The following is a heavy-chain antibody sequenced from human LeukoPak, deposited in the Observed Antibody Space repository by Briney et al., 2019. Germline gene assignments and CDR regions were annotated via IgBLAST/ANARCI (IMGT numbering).Heavy chain of an antibody. CDR2: INHSGST. V-gene: IGHV4-34*01. CDR3: ARLPAAMPGRNWFDP. CDR1: GGSFSGYY. J-gene: IGHJ5*02. Sequence: SETLSLTCAVYGGSFSGYYWSWIRQPPGKGLEWIGEINHSGSTNYNPSLKSRVTISVGTSKNQFSLKLSSVTAADTAVYYCARLPAAMPGRNWFDPWGQGTLVTVSS. D-gene: IGHD2-2*01.